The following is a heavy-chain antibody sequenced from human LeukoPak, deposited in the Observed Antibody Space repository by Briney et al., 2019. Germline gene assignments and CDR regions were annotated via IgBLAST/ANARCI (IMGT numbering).Heavy chain of an antibody. CDR3: ARIASNHYYYYYYYMDV. Sequence: SETLSLTCTVSGGSISSSSYYWGWIRQPPGKGLEWIGSIYYSGSTYYNPSLKSRVTISVDTSKNQFSLKLSSVTAADTAVYYCARIASNHYYYYYYYMDVWGKGTTVTVSS. V-gene: IGHV4-39*07. D-gene: IGHD4-11*01. J-gene: IGHJ6*03. CDR1: GGSISSSSYY. CDR2: IYYSGST.